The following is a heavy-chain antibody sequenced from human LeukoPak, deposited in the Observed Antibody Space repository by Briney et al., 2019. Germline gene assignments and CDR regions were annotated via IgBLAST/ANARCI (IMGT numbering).Heavy chain of an antibody. CDR3: ASTTYYYDSSGYYPQFDY. CDR2: IIPIFGTA. D-gene: IGHD3-22*01. J-gene: IGHJ4*02. V-gene: IGHV1-69*13. Sequence: ASVKVFCKASGGTFSSYAISWVRQAPGQGLEWMGGIIPIFGTANYAQKFQGRVTITADESTSTAYMELSSLRSEDTAVYYCASTTYYYDSSGYYPQFDYWGQGTLVTVSS. CDR1: GGTFSSYA.